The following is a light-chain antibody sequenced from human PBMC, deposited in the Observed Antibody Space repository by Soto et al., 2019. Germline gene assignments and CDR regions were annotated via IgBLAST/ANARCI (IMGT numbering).Light chain of an antibody. Sequence: QALLTQPASVSGSPGQSIAISCTGTSSDVGGYNYVSWHQQHPGKAPKVLISVVSNRPSGVSNRFSGSKSGNTASLTISGLQAEDEADDYCSSYRRGGTLGFGRGTKVTVL. CDR2: VVS. J-gene: IGLJ1*01. V-gene: IGLV2-14*01. CDR3: SSYRRGGTLG. CDR1: SSDVGGYNY.